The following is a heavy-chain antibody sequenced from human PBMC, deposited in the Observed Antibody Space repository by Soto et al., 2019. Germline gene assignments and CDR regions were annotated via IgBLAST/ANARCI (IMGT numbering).Heavy chain of an antibody. CDR3: ARVYCSGGSCYSHSDY. CDR2: IYYSGST. J-gene: IGHJ4*01. CDR1: GGSISSDSYY. D-gene: IGHD2-15*01. V-gene: IGHV4-61*01. Sequence: PSETLSLTCTVSGGSISSDSYYWGWIRQPPGKGLEWIGYIYYSGSTNYNPSLKSRVTISVDTSKNQFSLKLSSVTAADTAVYYCARVYCSGGSCYSHSDYWGHGTMGTVS.